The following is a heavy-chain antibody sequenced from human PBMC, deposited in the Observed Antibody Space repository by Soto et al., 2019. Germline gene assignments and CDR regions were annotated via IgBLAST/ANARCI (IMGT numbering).Heavy chain of an antibody. D-gene: IGHD3-9*01. J-gene: IGHJ6*03. V-gene: IGHV1-3*01. CDR3: ARVHLPIYDILTGPNLYYMDV. CDR2: INAGNGNT. Sequence: GASVKVSCKASGYTFTSYAMHWVRQAPGQRLEWMGWINAGNGNTKYSQKFQGRVTITRDTSASTAYMELSSLRSEDTAVYYCARVHLPIYDILTGPNLYYMDVWGKGTTVTVSS. CDR1: GYTFTSYA.